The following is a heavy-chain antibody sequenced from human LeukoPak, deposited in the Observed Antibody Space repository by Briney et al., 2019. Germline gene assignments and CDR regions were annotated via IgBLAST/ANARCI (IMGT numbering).Heavy chain of an antibody. CDR3: ARDGRGYSYGYYFDY. D-gene: IGHD5-18*01. CDR2: INPSGGST. Sequence: GASVKVSCKASEYTFTSYYMHWVRQAPGQGLKWMGIINPSGGSTSYAQKFQGRVTMTRDTSASTAYMELSSLRSEDMAVYYCARDGRGYSYGYYFDYWGQGTLVTVSS. V-gene: IGHV1-46*01. J-gene: IGHJ4*02. CDR1: EYTFTSYY.